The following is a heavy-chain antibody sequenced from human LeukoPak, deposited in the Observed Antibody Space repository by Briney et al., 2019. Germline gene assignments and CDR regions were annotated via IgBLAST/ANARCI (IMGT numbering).Heavy chain of an antibody. CDR3: ARDETEYTSSWAYFDD. CDR1: GYTFTGYS. D-gene: IGHD6-13*01. Sequence: ASVKVSCKASGYTFTGYSIHWVRQAPGQGLGWMGWINPNNGGTIYAQKFQGRVTMTRDTSSSTAYMELSGLRSDDTALYYCARDETEYTSSWAYFDDWGQGTLVTVSS. V-gene: IGHV1-2*02. J-gene: IGHJ4*02. CDR2: INPNNGGT.